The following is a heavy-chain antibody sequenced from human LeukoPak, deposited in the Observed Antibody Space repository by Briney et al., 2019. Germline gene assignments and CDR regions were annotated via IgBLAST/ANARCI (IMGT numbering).Heavy chain of an antibody. Sequence: SGPALVKPTQTLTLTCTFSGFSLSTSRMCVSWIRQPPGKALEWLARIDWDDDKYYKTSLKTWLTISKNTSKNQVVLTMTNMDPVDTATYYCARMAYYGYYFDYWGQGTLVTVSA. CDR2: IDWDDDK. V-gene: IGHV2-70*11. CDR3: ARMAYYGYYFDY. D-gene: IGHD1-26*01. J-gene: IGHJ4*02. CDR1: GFSLSTSRMC.